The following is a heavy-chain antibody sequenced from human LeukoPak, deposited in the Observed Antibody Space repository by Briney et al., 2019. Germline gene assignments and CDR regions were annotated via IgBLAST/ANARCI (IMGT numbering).Heavy chain of an antibody. V-gene: IGHV3-30*01. J-gene: IGHJ4*02. CDR3: ARDPCSSTSCYGGGYFDY. D-gene: IGHD2-2*01. CDR1: GFTFSSYA. CDR2: ISYDGNNR. Sequence: GGSLRLSCAASGFTFSSYAMHWVRQAPGKGLEWVAVISYDGNNRYYAGSVKGRFTISRDNSKNTLYLQMNSLRAEDTAVYYRARDPCSSTSCYGGGYFDYWGQGTLVTVSS.